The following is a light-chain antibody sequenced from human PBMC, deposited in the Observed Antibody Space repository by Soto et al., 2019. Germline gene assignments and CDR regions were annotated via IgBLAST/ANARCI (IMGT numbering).Light chain of an antibody. CDR2: DVN. CDR3: SSSASGSSHVV. CDR1: SSDIGGYDY. Sequence: QSALTQPASVSGSPGQSITLSCTGTSSDIGGYDYVSWYQRHPGKAPKLIIYDVNNRPSGVSNRFSGSKSGNTASLTISGRQAADEADYYCSSSASGSSHVVFGGGTKLTVL. J-gene: IGLJ2*01. V-gene: IGLV2-14*03.